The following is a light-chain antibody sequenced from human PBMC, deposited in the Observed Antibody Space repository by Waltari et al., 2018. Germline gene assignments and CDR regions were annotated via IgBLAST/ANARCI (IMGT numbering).Light chain of an antibody. CDR2: DDN. CDR3: CSYAGSYTWV. CDR1: SSDVGNYNI. Sequence: QSALTQPASVSGSPGQSITISCTGTSSDVGNYNIVPWYQQYPGKAPKVMIYDDNRRPSGVSDRFSGSKSGNTASLTISGVQAEDEADYYCCSYAGSYTWVFGGGTKLTVL. V-gene: IGLV2-23*01. J-gene: IGLJ3*02.